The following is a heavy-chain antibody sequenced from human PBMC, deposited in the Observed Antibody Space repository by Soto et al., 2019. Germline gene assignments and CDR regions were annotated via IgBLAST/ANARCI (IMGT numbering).Heavy chain of an antibody. D-gene: IGHD6-19*01. CDR1: GFTFSSYG. V-gene: IGHV3-30*18. CDR2: ISYDGSNK. CDR3: AKDGRPAVAGTVHDAFDI. Sequence: GGSLRLSCAASGFTFSSYGMHWVRQAPGKGLEWVAVISYDGSNKYYADSVKGRFTISRDNSKNTLYLQMNSLRAEDTAVYYCAKDGRPAVAGTVHDAFDIWGQGTMVTVSS. J-gene: IGHJ3*02.